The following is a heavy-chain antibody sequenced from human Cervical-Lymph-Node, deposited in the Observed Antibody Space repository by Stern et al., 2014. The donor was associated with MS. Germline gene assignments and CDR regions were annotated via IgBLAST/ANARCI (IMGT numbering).Heavy chain of an antibody. D-gene: IGHD2-21*02. Sequence: QLQLQESGPGLVKPSETLSLTCTVSGGAVSDYYWTWIRKRPGKGLEWIGYISDTGTTNYNPSLHSRVTITLDTSQNQVSLRLRSVTAADTAVYYCARDPSTTASDWFFDLWGRGSLVTVSS. CDR2: ISDTGTT. J-gene: IGHJ2*01. CDR3: ARDPSTTASDWFFDL. CDR1: GGAVSDYY. V-gene: IGHV4-59*02.